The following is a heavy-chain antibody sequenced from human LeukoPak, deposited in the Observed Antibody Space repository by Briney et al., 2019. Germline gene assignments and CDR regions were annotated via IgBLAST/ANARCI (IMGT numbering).Heavy chain of an antibody. CDR1: GGSFSGYY. Sequence: KTSETLSLTCAVYGGSFSGYYWSWIRQPPGKGREWIGEINHSGSTNYNPSLKSRVTISVDKSKNQLSLKLSSVTAADKAVYYCARASYYYDSSGYPLDYWGKGTLVTVSS. J-gene: IGHJ4*02. V-gene: IGHV4-34*01. D-gene: IGHD3-22*01. CDR3: ARASYYYDSSGYPLDY. CDR2: INHSGST.